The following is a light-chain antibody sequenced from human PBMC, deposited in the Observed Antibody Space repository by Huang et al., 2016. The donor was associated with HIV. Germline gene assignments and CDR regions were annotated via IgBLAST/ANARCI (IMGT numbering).Light chain of an antibody. Sequence: EIVLTQSPVTLSLSPGEGASLSCRASQGVHNRYLAWYQQQPGQAPRLLIFGASNRATGVPHRCRGMESGTDFTLTISGLDPEDFAVYYCQQYGTLPYTFGQGTKLEI. CDR1: QGVHNRY. J-gene: IGKJ2*01. V-gene: IGKV3-20*01. CDR2: GAS. CDR3: QQYGTLPYT.